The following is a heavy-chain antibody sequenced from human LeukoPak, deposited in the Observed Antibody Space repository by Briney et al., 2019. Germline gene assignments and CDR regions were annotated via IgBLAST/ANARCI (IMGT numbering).Heavy chain of an antibody. Sequence: SVKVSCKASGGTFSSYAISSVRQAPEQGLEWMGGIIPIFGTANYAQKFQGRVTITPDESTSTAYMELSSLRSEDTSVYYCAGERYCSSTSGYRAYYFDYWGQGTLVTVSS. J-gene: IGHJ4*02. CDR3: AGERYCSSTSGYRAYYFDY. CDR2: IIPIFGTA. V-gene: IGHV1-69*13. CDR1: GGTFSSYA. D-gene: IGHD2-2*01.